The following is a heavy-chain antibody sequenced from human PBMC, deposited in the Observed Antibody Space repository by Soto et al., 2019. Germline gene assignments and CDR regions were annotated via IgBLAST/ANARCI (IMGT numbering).Heavy chain of an antibody. D-gene: IGHD6-6*01. CDR1: GGTFSSYA. CDR2: IIPIFGTA. Sequence: SVKVSCKASGGTFSSYAISWVRQAPGQGLEWMGGIIPIFGTANYAQKFQGRVTNTADESTSTAYMELSSLRSEDTAVYYCGRVEGYSSSSFDNYYYYYGMDVWGQGTTVTVSS. J-gene: IGHJ6*01. CDR3: GRVEGYSSSSFDNYYYYYGMDV. V-gene: IGHV1-69*13.